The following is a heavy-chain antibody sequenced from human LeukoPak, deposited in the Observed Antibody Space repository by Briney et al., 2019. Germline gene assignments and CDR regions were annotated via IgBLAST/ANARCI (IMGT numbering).Heavy chain of an antibody. CDR1: GFTFSSYE. CDR3: ARDEDGWNAFDI. D-gene: IGHD3-10*01. J-gene: IGHJ3*02. V-gene: IGHV3-48*03. Sequence: GGSLRLSCAASGFTFSSYEMNWVRQAPGKGLEWVSYISSSGSTIYYADSVKGRFTISRDNAKNSLYLQMNSLRAEDTAVYYCARDEDGWNAFDIWGQGTMVTVSS. CDR2: ISSSGSTI.